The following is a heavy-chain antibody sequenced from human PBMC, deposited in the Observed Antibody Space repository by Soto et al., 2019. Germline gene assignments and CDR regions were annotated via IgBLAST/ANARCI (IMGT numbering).Heavy chain of an antibody. CDR1: GFTFSSYE. CDR2: ISSSGSTI. CDR3: ARDLPYYDFWSGFDRPSYGMDV. V-gene: IGHV3-48*03. J-gene: IGHJ6*02. Sequence: TGGSLRLSCAASGFTFSSYEMNWVRQAPGKGLEWVSYISSSGSTIYYADSVKGRFTISRDNAKNSLYLQMNSLRAEDTAVYYCARDLPYYDFWSGFDRPSYGMDVWGQGTTVTVSS. D-gene: IGHD3-3*01.